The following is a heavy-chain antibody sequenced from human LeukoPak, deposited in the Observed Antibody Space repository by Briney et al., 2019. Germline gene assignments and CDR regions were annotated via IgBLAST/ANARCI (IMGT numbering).Heavy chain of an antibody. CDR1: GFPFSSYA. CDR3: AKVAPYGNYVFDY. Sequence: GGSLRLSCAASGFPFSSYAMSWVRQAPGKGLEWVSGLRGSGDTTYHADSVRRRFTISRDNSKNTLYLQIDSLGAEDTAVYYCAKVAPYGNYVFDYWGQGSQVTVSS. CDR2: LRGSGDTT. J-gene: IGHJ4*02. V-gene: IGHV3-23*01. D-gene: IGHD1-7*01.